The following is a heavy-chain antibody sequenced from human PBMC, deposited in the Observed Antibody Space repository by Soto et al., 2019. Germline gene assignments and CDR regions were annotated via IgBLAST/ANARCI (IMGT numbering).Heavy chain of an antibody. CDR1: GFTFSSYA. CDR2: ISGSGGST. Sequence: GSLRLSCAASGFTFSSYAMSWVRQAPGKGLEWVSAISGSGGSTYYADSVKGRFTISRDNSKNTLYLQMNSLRAEDTAVYYCAKAPLYCSGGSCLIDYWGQGTLVTVSS. CDR3: AKAPLYCSGGSCLIDY. J-gene: IGHJ4*02. V-gene: IGHV3-23*01. D-gene: IGHD2-15*01.